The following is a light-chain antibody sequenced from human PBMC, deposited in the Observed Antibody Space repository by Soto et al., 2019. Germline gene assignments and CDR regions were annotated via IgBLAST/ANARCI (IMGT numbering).Light chain of an antibody. J-gene: IGLJ2*01. Sequence: QSVLTQPPSVSGAPGQRVTISCTGSSSNIGAGYDVHWYQQLPGTAPKLLIYGNSNRPSGVPDRFSGSKSGTSASLAITGLQAEDEADYYCQSYDSSLRRRVLGGGTKLTVL. CDR3: QSYDSSLRRRV. CDR2: GNS. V-gene: IGLV1-40*01. CDR1: SSNIGAGYD.